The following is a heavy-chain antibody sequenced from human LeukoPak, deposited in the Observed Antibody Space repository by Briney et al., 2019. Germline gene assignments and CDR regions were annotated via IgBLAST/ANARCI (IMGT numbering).Heavy chain of an antibody. D-gene: IGHD7-27*01. J-gene: IGHJ3*02. CDR1: GFTFSTYA. V-gene: IGHV3-30*04. CDR2: ISYDGRQN. CDR3: ARDHGDSTRLGAFDI. Sequence: PGGSLRLSCAASGFTFSTYAMNWVRQAPGKGLEWVAVISYDGRQNYYADSVKGRFTISRDNSKNTLYLQMNSLRAEDTAVYYCARDHGDSTRLGAFDIWGQGTMVTVSS.